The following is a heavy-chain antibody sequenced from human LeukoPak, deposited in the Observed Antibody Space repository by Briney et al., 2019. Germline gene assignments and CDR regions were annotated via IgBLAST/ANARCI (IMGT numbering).Heavy chain of an antibody. V-gene: IGHV4-34*01. D-gene: IGHD3-10*01. CDR3: AREVLLWFGELSYNWFDP. CDR1: GGSFSGYY. Sequence: SETLSLTCAVYGGSFSGYYWSWIRQPPGKGLEWIGEINHSGSTNYNPSLKSRVTISVDTSKNQFSLKLSSVTAADTAVYYRAREVLLWFGELSYNWFDPWGQGTLVTVSS. CDR2: INHSGST. J-gene: IGHJ5*02.